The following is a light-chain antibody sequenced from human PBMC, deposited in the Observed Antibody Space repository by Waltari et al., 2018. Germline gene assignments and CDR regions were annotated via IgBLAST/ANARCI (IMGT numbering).Light chain of an antibody. Sequence: DIQMTQSPSSLSASVGDRVTVTCRASKGSNNELSWYLQKPGKAPRLVIYGASTLQPGVSSRFSGSGSGTDFTLTISSLQPEDAATYYCQQDHNPPWTFGQGTTVEIK. V-gene: IGKV1-27*01. CDR2: GAS. J-gene: IGKJ1*01. CDR1: KGSNNE. CDR3: QQDHNPPWT.